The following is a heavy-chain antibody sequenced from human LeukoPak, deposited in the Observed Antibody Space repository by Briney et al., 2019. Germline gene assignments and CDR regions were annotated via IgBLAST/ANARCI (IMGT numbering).Heavy chain of an antibody. CDR3: ARGYSGYDHGNYFDY. Sequence: GGSLRLSCAASGFTFDDYGMNWVRHAPGKGLEWVSGINWNGGSTPYADSVKGRFTISRDNAKNSLFLQMNRLRAEDTALYYCARGYSGYDHGNYFDYWGQGTLVTVSS. CDR1: GFTFDDYG. CDR2: INWNGGST. J-gene: IGHJ4*02. D-gene: IGHD5-12*01. V-gene: IGHV3-20*04.